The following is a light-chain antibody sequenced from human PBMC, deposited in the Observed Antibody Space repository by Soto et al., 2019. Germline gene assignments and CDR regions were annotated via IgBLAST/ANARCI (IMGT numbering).Light chain of an antibody. J-gene: IGKJ3*01. CDR1: QSVSSW. CDR2: KAS. Sequence: DIQMTQSPSTLSASVGDRVSITCRASQSVSSWLAWYQQKPGKAPKLLIYKASTLESGVPSRFSGSGSGTEFTLTISGLQPDVFATYYCQQYNDYLFTFGPGTKVEIK. V-gene: IGKV1-5*03. CDR3: QQYNDYLFT.